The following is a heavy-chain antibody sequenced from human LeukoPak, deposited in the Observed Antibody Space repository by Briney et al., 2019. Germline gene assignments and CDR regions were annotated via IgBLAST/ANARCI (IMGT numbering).Heavy chain of an antibody. CDR2: VSGSGGST. V-gene: IGHV3-23*01. CDR3: AKPSYCSGGSCYSYFDY. J-gene: IGHJ4*02. D-gene: IGHD2-15*01. Sequence: GGSLRLSCAASGFTFSSYAMSWVRQAPGNGLEWVSAVSGSGGSTYYADSVKGRFTIYRDNSKNTLYLQMNSLRAEDTAVYYCAKPSYCSGGSCYSYFDYWGQGTLVTVSS. CDR1: GFTFSSYA.